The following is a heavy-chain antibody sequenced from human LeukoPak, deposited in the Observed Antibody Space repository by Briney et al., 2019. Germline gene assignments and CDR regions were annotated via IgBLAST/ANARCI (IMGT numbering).Heavy chain of an antibody. J-gene: IGHJ1*01. Sequence: ASEKISCKASGYTFSPPLIHWLRHAPGQGLEWMGWSNPSSGGTNYAEKFYGRVTMTRDTTTNTAYMELSRLRSDDTAVYFCTRFRAVAAAGTGARYFQDWGQGTLVTVSS. V-gene: IGHV1-2*02. CDR2: SNPSSGGT. CDR3: TRFRAVAAAGTGARYFQD. CDR1: GYTFSPPL. D-gene: IGHD6-13*01.